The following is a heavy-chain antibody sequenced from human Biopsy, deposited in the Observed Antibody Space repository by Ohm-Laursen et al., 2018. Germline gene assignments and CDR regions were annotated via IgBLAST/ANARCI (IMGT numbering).Heavy chain of an antibody. CDR3: ARNTGWYGDLYYFDY. Sequence: ASVKVSCKLSGYSFTSYYMHWVRQAPGQGLEWMGMINPSGSTASYPQIFQGRVTMTRDTSKSTVYMELSSLRSADTAVYFCARNTGWYGDLYYFDYWGQGTLVTVSS. CDR2: INPSGSTA. CDR1: GYSFTSYY. V-gene: IGHV1-46*01. J-gene: IGHJ4*02. D-gene: IGHD6-19*01.